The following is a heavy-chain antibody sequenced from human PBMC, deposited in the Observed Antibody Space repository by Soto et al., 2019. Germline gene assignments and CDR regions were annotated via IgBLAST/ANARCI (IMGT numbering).Heavy chain of an antibody. CDR1: GGTFSSSA. CDR3: ARSETAGHRGFDI. J-gene: IGHJ3*02. Sequence: QVQLVQSGAEMREPGSSVKVSCKASGGTFSSSAINWLRQAPGQGPEWMGGIIPTFGTANYIEKFRGRVTITADTSTSTAYMEVSSLTSADTAIYFCARSETAGHRGFDIWGQGTMVTVSS. D-gene: IGHD6-19*01. V-gene: IGHV1-69*06. CDR2: IIPTFGTA.